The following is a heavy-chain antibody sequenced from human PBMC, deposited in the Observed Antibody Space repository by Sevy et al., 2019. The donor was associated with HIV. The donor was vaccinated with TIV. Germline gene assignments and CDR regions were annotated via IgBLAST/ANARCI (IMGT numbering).Heavy chain of an antibody. D-gene: IGHD3-22*01. J-gene: IGHJ4*02. V-gene: IGHV3-23*01. CDR2: ISGSGGST. CDR3: AKDTDYYDSSGYYYVDY. CDR1: GFTFSSYA. Sequence: GGSLRLSCAASGFTFSSYAMSWVRQAPGKGLEWVSAISGSGGSTYYADSVKGRFTISRDNSKNTLYLQMNSRRAEDKAVYYCAKDTDYYDSSGYYYVDYWGQGTLVTVSS.